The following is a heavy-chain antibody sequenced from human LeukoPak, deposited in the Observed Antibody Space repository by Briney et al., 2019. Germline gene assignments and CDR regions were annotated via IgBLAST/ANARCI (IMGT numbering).Heavy chain of an antibody. CDR2: IYYSGST. V-gene: IGHV4-59*01. CDR1: GGSISSYY. Sequence: PSETLSLTCTVSGGSISSYYWSWIRKPPGKGLEWIGYIYYSGSTNYNPSLRSRVSISVDTSANQFSLKLSSVTAADTAVYYCARGGDILTGYPSDAFDIWGQGTMVTVSS. CDR3: ARGGDILTGYPSDAFDI. J-gene: IGHJ3*02. D-gene: IGHD3-9*01.